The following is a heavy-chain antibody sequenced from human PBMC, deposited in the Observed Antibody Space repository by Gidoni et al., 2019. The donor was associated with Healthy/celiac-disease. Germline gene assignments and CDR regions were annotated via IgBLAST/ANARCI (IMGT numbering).Heavy chain of an antibody. Sequence: EVQLFESGGGLVQPGGSLRLSFAASALPFSSYAMSWVRQAPGKGLEWFSAMSGSGGSTDYADSVKGRFTISRDNSKNTLYLQMNSLRAEDTAVYYCAKSEVRGVITPDYWGQGTLVTVSS. CDR1: ALPFSSYA. D-gene: IGHD3-10*01. V-gene: IGHV3-23*01. J-gene: IGHJ4*02. CDR2: MSGSGGST. CDR3: AKSEVRGVITPDY.